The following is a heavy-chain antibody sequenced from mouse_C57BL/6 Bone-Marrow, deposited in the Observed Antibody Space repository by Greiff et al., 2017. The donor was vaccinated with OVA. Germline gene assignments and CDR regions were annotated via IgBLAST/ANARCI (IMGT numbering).Heavy chain of an antibody. Sequence: VQLQQPGAELVKPGASVKLSCKASGYTFTSYWMQWVKQRPGQGLEWIGEIDPSDSYTNYNPKFKGKATLTVDTSSSTAYMQLSSLTSEDSAVYYCARGTVVAPFDYWGQGTTLTVSS. CDR3: ARGTVVAPFDY. D-gene: IGHD1-1*01. CDR1: GYTFTSYW. V-gene: IGHV1-50*01. J-gene: IGHJ2*01. CDR2: IDPSDSYT.